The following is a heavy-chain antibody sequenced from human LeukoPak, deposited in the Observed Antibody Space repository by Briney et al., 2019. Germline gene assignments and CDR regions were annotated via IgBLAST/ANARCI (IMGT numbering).Heavy chain of an antibody. CDR1: GFAFSSYA. Sequence: GRSLRLSCAASGFAFSSYAMHWVRQAPGKGLEWVAVISYDGSNKYYADSVKGRFTISRDNSKNTLYLQMNSLRAEDTAVYYCARGRNIVATSGYFDYWGRGTLVTVSS. J-gene: IGHJ4*02. CDR2: ISYDGSNK. CDR3: ARGRNIVATSGYFDY. V-gene: IGHV3-30-3*01. D-gene: IGHD5-12*01.